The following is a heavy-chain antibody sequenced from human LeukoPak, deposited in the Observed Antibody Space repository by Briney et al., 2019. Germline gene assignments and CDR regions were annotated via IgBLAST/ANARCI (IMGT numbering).Heavy chain of an antibody. D-gene: IGHD6-19*01. CDR3: ARDGRYISGWSFDH. J-gene: IGHJ4*02. CDR2: INPNSGVT. V-gene: IGHV1-2*02. CDR1: AYTFTGYY. Sequence: ASMKVSCKASAYTFTGYYMHWVRQAPGQGLEWMGWINPNSGVTNYAQKLQGRVTMTRDTSTSTVYMEVSSLRSEDTAFYYCARDGRYISGWSFDHWGQGTLVTVSS.